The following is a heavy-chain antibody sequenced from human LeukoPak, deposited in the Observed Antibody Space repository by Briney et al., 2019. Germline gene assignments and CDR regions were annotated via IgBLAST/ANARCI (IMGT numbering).Heavy chain of an antibody. D-gene: IGHD3-22*01. CDR2: ISNDGGGT. Sequence: GGSLRLSCSASVVIFDNYGVMWVRQAPGKGLECVSAISNDGGGTTYADFGEGRFTMSSDNSNNTLSLQTTSLSPEETPLYSCAKGNSGYFADLWGQGTAVTVSS. J-gene: IGHJ5*02. CDR1: VVIFDNYG. CDR3: AKGNSGYFADL. V-gene: IGHV3-23*01.